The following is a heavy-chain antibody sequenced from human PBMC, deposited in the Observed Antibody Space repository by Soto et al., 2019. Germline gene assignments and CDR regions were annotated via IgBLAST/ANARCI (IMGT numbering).Heavy chain of an antibody. V-gene: IGHV1-46*01. Sequence: AAVKGSCKASGYTFTSYYMHWVRQTHGQGREKMGIINPSGGSTSYEQKFQGRVTMTRDTSTSTVYMELSSLRSEDTAVYYCARGDLGYCSSTSCYAVGGAWFDPWGQGTLVTVSS. J-gene: IGHJ5*02. CDR2: INPSGGST. D-gene: IGHD2-2*03. CDR1: GYTFTSYY. CDR3: ARGDLGYCSSTSCYAVGGAWFDP.